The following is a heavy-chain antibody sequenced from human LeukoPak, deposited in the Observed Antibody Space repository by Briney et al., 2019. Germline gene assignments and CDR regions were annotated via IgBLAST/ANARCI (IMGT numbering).Heavy chain of an antibody. D-gene: IGHD1-26*01. J-gene: IGHJ6*02. CDR2: INPNGGTT. CDR1: GYTFTTYY. Sequence: GASVKVSCKASGYTFTTYYIHWVRQAPGQGFEWMGIINPNGGTTSYAQQFQGRVTLTRDTSTSTVYMELSGLRFEDTAVYYCARDQKVGATPYFGMDVWGQGTTVTVSS. CDR3: ARDQKVGATPYFGMDV. V-gene: IGHV1-46*01.